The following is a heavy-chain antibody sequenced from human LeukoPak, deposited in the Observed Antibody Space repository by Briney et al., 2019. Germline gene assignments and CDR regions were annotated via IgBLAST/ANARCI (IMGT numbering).Heavy chain of an antibody. J-gene: IGHJ4*02. D-gene: IGHD6-13*01. CDR1: GYTFTGYY. Sequence: ASVKVSCKASGYTFTGYYMHWVRQAPGQGLEWMGIINPSGGSTSYAQKFQGRVTMTRDTSTSTVYMELSSLRSEDTTVYYCARDGIAATGVFDYWGQGTLVTVTS. CDR3: ARDGIAATGVFDY. CDR2: INPSGGST. V-gene: IGHV1-46*01.